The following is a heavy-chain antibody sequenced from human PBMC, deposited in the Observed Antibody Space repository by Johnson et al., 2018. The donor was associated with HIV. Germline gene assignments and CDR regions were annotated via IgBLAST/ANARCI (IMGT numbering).Heavy chain of an antibody. CDR2: INWNGGST. Sequence: VQLVESGGGVVRPGGSLRLSCAASGFTFDDYGMSWVRQVPGKGLVWVSDINWNGGSTGYADSVKGRFTISRDNAKKSLYLQMNSLRAEDTALYYCAKVRQLWELNGAFDIWGQGTIVTVSS. CDR3: AKVRQLWELNGAFDI. CDR1: GFTFDDYG. J-gene: IGHJ3*02. V-gene: IGHV3-20*04. D-gene: IGHD5-18*01.